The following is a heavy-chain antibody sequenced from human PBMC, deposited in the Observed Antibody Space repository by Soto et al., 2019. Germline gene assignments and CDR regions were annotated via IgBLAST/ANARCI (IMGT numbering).Heavy chain of an antibody. CDR3: GRGMGGYREGPDY. V-gene: IGHV3-33*01. CDR1: GFTFSSYG. Sequence: QVQLVESGGGVVQPGRSLRLSCAASGFTFSSYGMHWVRQAPGKGLEWVAVFYYDGSTKYYADSVKGRFNISRDNSKNTLYLQMNSLRAEDTAVYYCGRGMGGYREGPDYWGQGTLVTVSS. J-gene: IGHJ4*02. CDR2: FYYDGSTK. D-gene: IGHD5-12*01.